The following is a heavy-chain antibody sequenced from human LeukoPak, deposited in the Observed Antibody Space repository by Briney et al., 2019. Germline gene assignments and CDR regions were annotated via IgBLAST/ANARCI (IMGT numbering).Heavy chain of an antibody. CDR2: INPNSGGT. D-gene: IGHD2-8*01. V-gene: IGHV1-2*02. CDR1: GYTFTGYY. Sequence: GASVKVSCKASGYTFTGYYMHWVRQAPGQGLEWMGWINPNSGGTNYAQKFQGRVTMTRDTSISTAYMELSRLRSDDTAVYYCARGTTNTKGAFDMWGQGTMVTVSS. CDR3: ARGTTNTKGAFDM. J-gene: IGHJ3*02.